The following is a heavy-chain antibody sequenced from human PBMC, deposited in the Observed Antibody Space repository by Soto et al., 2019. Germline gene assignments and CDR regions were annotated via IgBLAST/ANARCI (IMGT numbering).Heavy chain of an antibody. Sequence: SDTLYLTCSVSGGSISSGGYYWSWIRQLPGKDLEWIGYIYHSGKTYYNSSLKSRLTISVDTSKNQFSLKLTSVTAADTAVYYCARVGISSSDAFDIWGQGTMVTVSS. V-gene: IGHV4-31*03. CDR2: IYHSGKT. CDR1: GGSISSGGYY. CDR3: ARVGISSSDAFDI. D-gene: IGHD6-6*01. J-gene: IGHJ3*02.